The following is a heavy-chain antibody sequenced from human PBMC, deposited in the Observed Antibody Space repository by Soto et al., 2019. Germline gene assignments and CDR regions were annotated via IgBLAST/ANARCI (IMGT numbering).Heavy chain of an antibody. CDR1: GFTFDSYW. J-gene: IGHJ4*02. CDR2: INTGGNEK. V-gene: IGHV3-7*01. Sequence: GGSLRLSCAASGFTFDSYWMSWVRHAPGRSLEWVANINTGGNEKYHVDSVEGRFDISRDNPKNSLYREMNSLRAEDTAMYYCGRADKIGSVDYWGRGILVPVSS. D-gene: IGHD3-10*01. CDR3: GRADKIGSVDY.